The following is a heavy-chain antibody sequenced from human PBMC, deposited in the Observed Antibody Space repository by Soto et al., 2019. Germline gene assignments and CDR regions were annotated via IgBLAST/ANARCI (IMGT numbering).Heavy chain of an antibody. V-gene: IGHV3-23*01. CDR3: AKLPEIGVAGTEYFQY. J-gene: IGHJ1*01. CDR2: ITGSGVGT. CDR1: GFTFRNYA. Sequence: NLLQSGGGLVSPGGSLRLSCAASGFTFRNYAMTWVRQAPGKGLEWVSAITGSGVGTFYADSVKGRFTISRDNSKNTLFLQMNTLTPEDTAVYYCAKLPEIGVAGTEYFQYWGQGTLVTVSS. D-gene: IGHD6-19*01.